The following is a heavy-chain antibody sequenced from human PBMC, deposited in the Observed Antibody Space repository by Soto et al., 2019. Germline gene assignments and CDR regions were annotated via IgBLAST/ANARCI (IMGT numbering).Heavy chain of an antibody. CDR2: IYYGGST. J-gene: IGHJ3*02. V-gene: IGHV4-61*01. D-gene: IGHD2-2*01. CDR3: ARDNYCSSPGCYADAFDI. CDR1: GGSISSGCYS. Sequence: SETLSLTCAVSGGSISSGCYSWSWIRQPPGKGLEWIGYIYYGGSTNYNPSLKSRVTISVDTSKNQFSLKLSSVTAADTAVYYCARDNYCSSPGCYADAFDIWGQGTMVTVSS.